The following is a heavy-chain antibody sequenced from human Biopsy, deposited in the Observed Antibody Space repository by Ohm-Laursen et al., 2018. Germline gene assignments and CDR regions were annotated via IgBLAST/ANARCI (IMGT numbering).Heavy chain of an antibody. V-gene: IGHV3-9*01. CDR1: GFNLGDYA. D-gene: IGHD3-9*01. J-gene: IGHJ6*02. CDR3: ARVPAYPSIDGYYGLDL. Sequence: SLRLSCSASGFNLGDYAMHWVRQVPGKGLEWVSGIKWNSGKIDYADSVKGRFTISRDNAKNSLYPHMNSLRTEDSAIYYCARVPAYPSIDGYYGLDLWGQGTTVIVSS. CDR2: IKWNSGKI.